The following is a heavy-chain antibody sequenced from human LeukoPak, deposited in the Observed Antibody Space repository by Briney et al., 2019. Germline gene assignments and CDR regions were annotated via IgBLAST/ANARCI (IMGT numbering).Heavy chain of an antibody. CDR3: ARVRGVIITLTLFDY. D-gene: IGHD3-10*01. CDR1: GYTFTGYY. Sequence: ASVKVSCKASGYTFTGYYMHWVRQAPGQGLVWMGWINPNSGGTNYAQKFQGRVTMTRDTSISTAYMELSRLRSDDTAVYYCARVRGVIITLTLFDYWGQGTLVTVSS. V-gene: IGHV1-2*02. J-gene: IGHJ4*02. CDR2: INPNSGGT.